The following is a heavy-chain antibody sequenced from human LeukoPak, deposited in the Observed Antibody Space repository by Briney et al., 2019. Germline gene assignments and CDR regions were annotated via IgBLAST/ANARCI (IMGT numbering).Heavy chain of an antibody. CDR1: GFTFSNYA. V-gene: IGHV3-23*01. Sequence: GGSLRLSCAASGFTFSNYAMSWVRQAPGKGLEWVSAISGGGGGTYADSVKGRFTISRDNPKNTLYLQMNSLRADDTAVYYCAKDPLSYGGHYFDYWGQGTLATVSS. CDR3: AKDPLSYGGHYFDY. D-gene: IGHD4-23*01. J-gene: IGHJ4*02. CDR2: ISGGGGGT.